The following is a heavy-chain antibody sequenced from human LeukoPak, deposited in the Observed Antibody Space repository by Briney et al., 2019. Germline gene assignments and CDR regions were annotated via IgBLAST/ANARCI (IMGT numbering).Heavy chain of an antibody. CDR2: INPNSGDT. V-gene: IGHV1-2*06. CDR3: AREAPTTGTTFDY. CDR1: GYTFTGYY. Sequence: ASVKVSCKASGYTFTGYYMHWVRQAPGQGLEWMGRINPNSGDTNYAQKFQGRVTMTRDTPITTGYMELSRLRSDDTAVYYCAREAPTTGTTFDYWGQGTLVTVSS. D-gene: IGHD1-7*01. J-gene: IGHJ4*02.